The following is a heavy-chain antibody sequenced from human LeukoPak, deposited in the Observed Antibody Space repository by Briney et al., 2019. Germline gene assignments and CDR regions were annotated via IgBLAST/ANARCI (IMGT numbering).Heavy chain of an antibody. CDR3: AKDVYDYPDY. J-gene: IGHJ4*02. CDR2: ISYDGSNK. Sequence: GSLELSCAAPGITFSSHDLHWVRPAPGKGLEWVAVISYDGSNKYYADSVKGRFTISRDNSKNTLYLQMNSLRAEDTAVYYCAKDVYDYPDYWGQGTLVTVSS. V-gene: IGHV3-30*18. CDR1: GITFSSHD. D-gene: IGHD2/OR15-2a*01.